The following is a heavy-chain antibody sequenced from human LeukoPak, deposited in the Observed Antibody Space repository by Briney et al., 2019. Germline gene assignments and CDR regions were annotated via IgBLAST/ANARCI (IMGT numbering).Heavy chain of an antibody. D-gene: IGHD2-2*01. CDR1: GGSFSGYS. CDR2: ISHSGST. V-gene: IGHV4-34*01. CDR3: ARQVCTSFYYYYYMDV. J-gene: IGHJ6*03. Sequence: SETLSLTCAVYGGSFSGYSWSWIREPPGKGLEWIGEISHSGSTNYNPSLKSRVTISVDTSKNQFSLKLSSVTAADTAVYYCARQVCTSFYYYYYMDVWGKGTPVTVSS.